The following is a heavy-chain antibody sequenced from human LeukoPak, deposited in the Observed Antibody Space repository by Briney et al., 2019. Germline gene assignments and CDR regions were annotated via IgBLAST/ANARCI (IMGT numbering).Heavy chain of an antibody. CDR2: IWYVGSNK. J-gene: IGHJ4*02. D-gene: IGHD5-18*01. V-gene: IGHV3-33*08. Sequence: GGSLRLSCAASGFTFSSYWMHWVRQAPGKGLEWVAVIWYVGSNKYYADSVKGRFTISRDNSKNTLYLQMNSLRAEDTAVYYCAGEGPRGYSYGYPVDYWGQGTLVTVSS. CDR3: AGEGPRGYSYGYPVDY. CDR1: GFTFSSYW.